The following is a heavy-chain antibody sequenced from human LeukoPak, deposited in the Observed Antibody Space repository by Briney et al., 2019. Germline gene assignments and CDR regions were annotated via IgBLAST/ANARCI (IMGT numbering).Heavy chain of an antibody. CDR1: GYNFTTYW. J-gene: IGHJ4*02. CDR2: IYPEDSDT. V-gene: IGHV5-51*01. Sequence: GESLKISCKGSGYNFTTYWIGWVRQMPGKGLEWVATIYPEDSDTRYSPSFQGQVTISADKSISTAYLQWSSLKASDTAMYYCARQFGVVGVSFYWGQGTLVTVSS. CDR3: ARQFGVVGVSFY. D-gene: IGHD3-16*01.